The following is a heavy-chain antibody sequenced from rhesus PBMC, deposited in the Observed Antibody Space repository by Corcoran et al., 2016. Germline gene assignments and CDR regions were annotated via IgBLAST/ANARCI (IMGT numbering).Heavy chain of an antibody. Sequence: QVQLQESGPGLVKPSETLSLTCTVSGASISSNWWSWIRQPPGKGLGWIGEKKGNRGSNNYNPSLKSRVTSSKDASKNQFSLKLSAVTAADTAVYYCARVEYYEDDYGYYYTDYWGQGVLVTVSS. V-gene: IGHV4-80*01. CDR3: ARVEYYEDDYGYYYTDY. CDR2: KKGNRGSN. J-gene: IGHJ4*01. CDR1: GASISSNW. D-gene: IGHD3-9*01.